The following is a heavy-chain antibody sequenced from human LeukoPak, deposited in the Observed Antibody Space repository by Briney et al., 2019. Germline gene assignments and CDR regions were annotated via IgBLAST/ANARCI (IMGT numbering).Heavy chain of an antibody. D-gene: IGHD4-23*01. V-gene: IGHV4-4*02. CDR1: GDSIRSGGY. CDR2: INHSGST. Sequence: PSGTLSLTCAVSGDSIRSGGYWSWVRQPPGKGLEWIGEINHSGSTNYNPSLKSRVTISVDTSKNQFSLKLSSVTAADTAVYYCARSLRWENFDYWGQGTLVTVSS. CDR3: ARSLRWENFDY. J-gene: IGHJ4*02.